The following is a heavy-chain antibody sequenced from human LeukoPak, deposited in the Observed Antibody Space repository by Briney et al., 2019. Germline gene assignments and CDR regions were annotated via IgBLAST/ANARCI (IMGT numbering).Heavy chain of an antibody. Sequence: GGSLRLSCAASGFIFSSYEMSWVRQAPGKGLEWVSIISSGSSAIFSADALKGRFTISRDDAKNLLYLDMNSLRAEDTAVYYCARGHTAVTRHFDFWGQGTLVTVSS. CDR3: ARGHTAVTRHFDF. D-gene: IGHD4-17*01. CDR2: ISSGSSAI. J-gene: IGHJ4*02. CDR1: GFIFSSYE. V-gene: IGHV3-21*01.